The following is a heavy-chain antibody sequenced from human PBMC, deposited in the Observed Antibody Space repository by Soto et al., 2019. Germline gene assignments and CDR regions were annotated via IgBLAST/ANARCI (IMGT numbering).Heavy chain of an antibody. J-gene: IGHJ3*02. CDR2: INHSGST. V-gene: IGHV4-34*01. D-gene: IGHD3-9*01. CDR1: GGSFSGYY. CDR3: ARGRRVLRYFDWLPRGCAFDI. Sequence: SETLSLTCAVYGGSFSGYYWSWIRQPPGKWLEWIGEINHSGSTNYNPSLKSRVTISVDTSKNQFSLKLSSVTAADTAVYYCARGRRVLRYFDWLPRGCAFDIWGQGXMVTV.